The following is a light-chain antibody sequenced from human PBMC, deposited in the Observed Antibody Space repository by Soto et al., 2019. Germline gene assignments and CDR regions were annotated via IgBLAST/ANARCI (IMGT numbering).Light chain of an antibody. V-gene: IGLV2-14*01. CDR3: CSFAGNYIYV. J-gene: IGLJ1*01. Sequence: QSALTQPASLSGSPGQSITISCTGTSSDIGAYDYVSWFQQHPGKAPKLMISEVNNRPSGVSNRFSGSKSGNTASLTISGLQSEDEADYYCCSFAGNYIYVFGTGTKVTVL. CDR1: SSDIGAYDY. CDR2: EVN.